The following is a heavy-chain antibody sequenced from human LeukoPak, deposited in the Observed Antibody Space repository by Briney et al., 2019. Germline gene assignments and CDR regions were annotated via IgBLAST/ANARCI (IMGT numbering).Heavy chain of an antibody. Sequence: PGGSLRLSCAASGFTVSSNYMSWVRQAPGKGLEWVSVIYSGGSTYYADSVKGRFTISRDNSKNTLYLQMNSLRAEDTAVYYCAKGADIVATPHFDYWGQGTLVTVSS. D-gene: IGHD5-12*01. CDR2: IYSGGST. CDR1: GFTVSSNY. CDR3: AKGADIVATPHFDY. V-gene: IGHV3-53*01. J-gene: IGHJ4*02.